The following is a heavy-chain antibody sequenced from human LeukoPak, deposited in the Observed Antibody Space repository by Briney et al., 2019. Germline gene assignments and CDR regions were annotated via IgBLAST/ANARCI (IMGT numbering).Heavy chain of an antibody. CDR3: ARSHLLWFGELQDSWFDP. Sequence: SETLSLTCTVSGGSISSYYWTWIRQPPGKGLEWIGCAHYSGSTNYNPSLESLVTISLDTSKTQFSLRLTSRTPADTAVYYCARSHLLWFGELQDSWFDPWGQGTLVTVSS. CDR2: AHYSGST. CDR1: GGSISSYY. J-gene: IGHJ5*02. D-gene: IGHD3-10*01. V-gene: IGHV4-59*01.